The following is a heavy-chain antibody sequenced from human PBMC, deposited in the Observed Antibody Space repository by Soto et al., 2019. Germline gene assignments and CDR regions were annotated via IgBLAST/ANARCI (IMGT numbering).Heavy chain of an antibody. CDR2: IYYSGST. Sequence: TSETLSLTCTVSGGSISSYYWSWIRQPPGKGLEWIGYIYYSGSTNYNPSLKSRVTISVDTSKNQFSLKLSSVTAADMAVYYCARGGSSGWYLDAFDIWGQGTMVTVSS. CDR1: GGSISSYY. D-gene: IGHD6-19*01. J-gene: IGHJ3*02. V-gene: IGHV4-59*01. CDR3: ARGGSSGWYLDAFDI.